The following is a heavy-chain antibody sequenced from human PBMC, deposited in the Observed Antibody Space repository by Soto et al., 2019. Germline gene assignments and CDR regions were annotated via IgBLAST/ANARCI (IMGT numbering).Heavy chain of an antibody. Sequence: QVQLVQSGAEVKKPGSSVKVSCKASGGTFSSYTISWVRQAPGQGLEWMGRIIPILGIANYAQKFQGRVKITADKSTSTAYMELSSLRSEDTAVYYCASGRLELAYCGGDCYSGFDYWVQGTLVTVSS. D-gene: IGHD2-21*02. J-gene: IGHJ4*02. CDR2: IIPILGIA. V-gene: IGHV1-69*02. CDR3: ASGRLELAYCGGDCYSGFDY. CDR1: GGTFSSYT.